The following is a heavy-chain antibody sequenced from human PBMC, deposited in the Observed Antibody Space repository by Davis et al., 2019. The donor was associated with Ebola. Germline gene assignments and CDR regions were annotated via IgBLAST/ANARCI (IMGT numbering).Heavy chain of an antibody. V-gene: IGHV6-1*01. CDR3: ASGWLRRGGVDP. Sequence: PSETLSLTCDISGDSVSSNSGAWNWIRQSPSRGLEWLGRTYYSSKWYKDYAVSVKSRITINLDTSKNQFSLQLNSVTPEDTAVYYCASGWLRRGGVDPWGQGTPVTVSS. D-gene: IGHD5-12*01. CDR2: TYYSSKWYK. J-gene: IGHJ5*02. CDR1: GDSVSSNSGA.